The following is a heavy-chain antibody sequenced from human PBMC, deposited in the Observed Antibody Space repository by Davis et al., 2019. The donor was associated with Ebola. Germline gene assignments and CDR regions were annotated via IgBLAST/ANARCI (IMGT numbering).Heavy chain of an antibody. CDR1: GFTFSSYG. D-gene: IGHD2-21*02. CDR2: IWYDGSNK. V-gene: IGHV3-33*01. Sequence: GGSLRLSCAASGFTFSSYGMHWVRQAPGKGLEWVAVIWYDGSNKYYAVSVRGRFTISRQNARNSVYLQMNSLRDGDTAVYSCVRGGDIGFDHWGQGAPVTVSS. CDR3: VRGGDIGFDH. J-gene: IGHJ4*02.